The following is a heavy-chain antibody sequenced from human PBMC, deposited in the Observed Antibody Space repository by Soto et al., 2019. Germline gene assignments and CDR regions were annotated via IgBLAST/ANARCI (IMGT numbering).Heavy chain of an antibody. CDR2: IKSKTDGGTT. J-gene: IGHJ4*02. CDR3: TTEEGAWDYGSGSSHDY. D-gene: IGHD3-10*01. CDR1: GFTFSNAW. V-gene: IGHV3-15*01. Sequence: KSGGSLRLSCAASGFTFSNAWMSWVRQAPGKGLEWVGRIKSKTDGGTTDYAAPVKGRFTISRDDSKNTLYLQMNSLKTEDTAVYYCTTEEGAWDYGSGSSHDYWGQGTLVTVSS.